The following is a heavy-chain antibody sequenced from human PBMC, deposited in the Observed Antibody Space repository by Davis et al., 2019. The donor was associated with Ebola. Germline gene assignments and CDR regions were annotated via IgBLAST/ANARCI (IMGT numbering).Heavy chain of an antibody. J-gene: IGHJ6*02. V-gene: IGHV1-18*01. CDR1: GYTFTSYG. D-gene: IGHD3-10*02. Sequence: ASVKVSCKASGYTFTSYGISWVRQAPGQGLEWMGWISAYNGNTNYAQKLQGRVTMTTDTSTSTAYMGLRSLRSDDTAAYYCAREPMFYGMDVWGQGTTVTVSS. CDR3: AREPMFYGMDV. CDR2: ISAYNGNT.